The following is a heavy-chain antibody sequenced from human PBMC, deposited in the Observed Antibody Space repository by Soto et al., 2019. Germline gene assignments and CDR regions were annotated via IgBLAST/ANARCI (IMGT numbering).Heavy chain of an antibody. CDR1: GLNFGAYG. D-gene: IGHD6-25*01. Sequence: GGTLRLSCAVSGLNFGAYGRHWVRQAPGKGLEWVAVIWYDGISKDYADSVRGRFTISRDNSKNTLYLQMNSLKVADTAVYYCARDKSQRLDYWGQGGLVTVSS. CDR3: ARDKSQRLDY. CDR2: IWYDGISK. J-gene: IGHJ4*02. V-gene: IGHV3-33*01.